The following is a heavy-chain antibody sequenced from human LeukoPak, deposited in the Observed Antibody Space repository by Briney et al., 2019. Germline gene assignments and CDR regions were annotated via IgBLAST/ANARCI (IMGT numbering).Heavy chain of an antibody. J-gene: IGHJ2*01. CDR1: GFNFRYFW. D-gene: IGHD6-13*01. CDR3: AKGYIIAGRQWYLDL. CDR2: INHDGGET. V-gene: IGHV3-7*01. Sequence: QSGGSLRLSCLGSGFNFRYFWMSWVRQAPGKGLEWVANINHDGGETYYADSVKGRFIISRDNAKDSLYLQMNSLRAEDAAVYYCAKGYIIAGRQWYLDLWGRGTLVGVSS.